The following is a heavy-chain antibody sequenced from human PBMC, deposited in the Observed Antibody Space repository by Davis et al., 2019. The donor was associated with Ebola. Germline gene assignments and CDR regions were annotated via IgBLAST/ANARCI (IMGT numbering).Heavy chain of an antibody. V-gene: IGHV1-18*01. J-gene: IGHJ6*04. CDR2: ISAYNGNT. D-gene: IGHD2-21*02. CDR3: AREGDWSHYYYYSMDV. CDR1: GYTFTSYG. Sequence: AASVKVSCKASGYTFTSYGISWVRQAPGQGLEWMGWISAYNGNTNYAQKLQGRVTMTTDTSTSTAYMELRSLRSDDTAVYYCAREGDWSHYYYYSMDVWGKGTTVTVSS.